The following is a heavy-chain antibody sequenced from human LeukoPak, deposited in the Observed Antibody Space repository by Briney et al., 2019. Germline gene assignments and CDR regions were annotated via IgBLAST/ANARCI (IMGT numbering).Heavy chain of an antibody. CDR3: ARGQGHGFDI. CDR1: GNYW. J-gene: IGHJ3*02. Sequence: PGGSLRLSCAASGNYWMHWVRQAPGKGLVWVSHINNDGSSTKYADSVKGRFTISRDNAKNTLYLQTNSLRADDTAVYYCARGQGHGFDIWGQGTMVTVSS. V-gene: IGHV3-74*01. CDR2: INNDGSST.